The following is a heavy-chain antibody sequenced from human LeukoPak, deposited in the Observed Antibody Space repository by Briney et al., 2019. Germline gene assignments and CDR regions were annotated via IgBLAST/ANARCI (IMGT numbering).Heavy chain of an antibody. CDR1: GDSLSSHY. CDR3: ARDYYDSRGEAFDI. V-gene: IGHV4-59*11. J-gene: IGHJ3*02. CDR2: VYYSGTT. Sequence: SETLSLTCTVSGDSLSSHYWSWIRQPPGKGLEWIGYVYYSGTTNYKPSLKSRVTISVDTSKNQFSLKLSSVTAADTAVYYCARDYYDSRGEAFDIWGLGTMVTVSS. D-gene: IGHD3-22*01.